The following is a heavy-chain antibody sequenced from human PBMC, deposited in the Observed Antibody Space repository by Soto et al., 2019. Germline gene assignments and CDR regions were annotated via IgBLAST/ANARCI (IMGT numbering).Heavy chain of an antibody. CDR3: ARDREYQLLYYYYYGMDV. CDR2: ISADTGRT. J-gene: IGHJ6*02. CDR1: GDVFTNYI. V-gene: IGHV1-18*04. Sequence: ASVKVSCKASGDVFTNYIITWMRQAPGQGLEWMGSISADTGRTNYAQRLQGRVTMTTATFTSTAYMELRSLTSEDTAVYYCARDREYQLLYYYYYGMDVWGQGTTVTVSS. D-gene: IGHD2-2*01.